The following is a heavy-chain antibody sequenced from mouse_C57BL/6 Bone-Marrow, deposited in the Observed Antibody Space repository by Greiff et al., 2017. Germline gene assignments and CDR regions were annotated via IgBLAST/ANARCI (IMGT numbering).Heavy chain of an antibody. J-gene: IGHJ2*01. CDR1: GYSITSGYY. D-gene: IGHD1-1*01. V-gene: IGHV3-6*01. Sequence: VQLKESGPGLVKPSQSLSLTCSVTGYSITSGYYWNWIRQFPGNKLEWMGYISYDGSNNYNPSLKNRISITRDTSKNQFFLKLNSVTTEDTATYYCARFIGDYWGQGTTLTVSS. CDR3: ARFIGDY. CDR2: ISYDGSN.